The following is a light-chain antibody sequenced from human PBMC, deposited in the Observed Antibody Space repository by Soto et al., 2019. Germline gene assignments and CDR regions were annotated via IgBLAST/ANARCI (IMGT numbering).Light chain of an antibody. Sequence: EIVMTQSPATLSVSPGERATLSCRASQSVSDYLAWYQQTPGQPPRLLIYTASTRATGIPARFSGSGSGTEFTLTISRLQSEDFAVYYCQQYSNWPRTFGQGTRVEIK. CDR3: QQYSNWPRT. J-gene: IGKJ1*01. V-gene: IGKV3-15*01. CDR1: QSVSDY. CDR2: TAS.